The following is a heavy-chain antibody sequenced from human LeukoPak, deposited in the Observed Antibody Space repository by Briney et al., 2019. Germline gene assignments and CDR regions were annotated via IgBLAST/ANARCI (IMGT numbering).Heavy chain of an antibody. Sequence: GGSLRLSCAAPGFTFSSYWMSWVRQAPGKGLEWVANIKQDGSEKYYVDSVKGRFTISRDNAKNSLYLQMNSLRAEDTALYYCASGRQLGYWGQGTLVTVSS. CDR2: IKQDGSEK. D-gene: IGHD3-16*01. V-gene: IGHV3-7*01. CDR3: ASGRQLGY. J-gene: IGHJ4*02. CDR1: GFTFSSYW.